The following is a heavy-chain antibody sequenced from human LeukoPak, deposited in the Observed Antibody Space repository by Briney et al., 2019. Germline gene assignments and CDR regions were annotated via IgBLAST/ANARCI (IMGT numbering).Heavy chain of an antibody. CDR2: INHSGST. D-gene: IGHD6-6*01. CDR1: GGSFCRYY. Sequence: PSETLSLTCAVYGGSFCRYYWSWIRQPPGKGLEWIGEINHSGSTNYNPSLKSRVTISVDTSKNQFSLKLSSVTAADTAVYYCAILGSSSDYWGQGTLVTVSS. CDR3: AILGSSSDY. V-gene: IGHV4-34*01. J-gene: IGHJ4*02.